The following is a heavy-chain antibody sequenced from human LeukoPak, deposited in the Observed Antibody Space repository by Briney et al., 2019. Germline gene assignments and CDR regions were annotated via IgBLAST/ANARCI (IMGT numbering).Heavy chain of an antibody. CDR1: GYTFTIYG. CDR3: ARGGDYDILTGSDY. CDR2: ISAYNGNT. D-gene: IGHD3-9*01. V-gene: IGHV1-18*01. J-gene: IGHJ4*02. Sequence: GASVKVTCKASGYTFTIYGISWVRQAPGQGLEWMGWISAYNGNTNYAQKLQGRVTMTTDTSTSTAYMELRSLRSDDTAVYYCARGGDYDILTGSDYWGQGTLVTVSS.